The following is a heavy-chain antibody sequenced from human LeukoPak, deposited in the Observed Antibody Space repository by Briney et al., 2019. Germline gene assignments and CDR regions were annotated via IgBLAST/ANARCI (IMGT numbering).Heavy chain of an antibody. CDR3: ARGPPSGLSFWFGELSPYYFDY. CDR1: GGSISSYY. V-gene: IGHV4-59*12. Sequence: SETLSLTCTVSGGSISSYYWSWIRQPPGKGLEWIGYIYYSGSTNYNPSLKSRVTISVDTSKNQFSLKLSSVTAADTAVYYCARGPPSGLSFWFGELSPYYFDYWGQGTPVTVSS. CDR2: IYYSGST. J-gene: IGHJ4*02. D-gene: IGHD3-10*01.